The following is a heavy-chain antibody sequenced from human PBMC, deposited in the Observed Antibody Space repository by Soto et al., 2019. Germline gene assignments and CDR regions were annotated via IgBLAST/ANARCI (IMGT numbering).Heavy chain of an antibody. CDR3: AGQRVISRSDYGMDV. CDR2: IDPSDSYT. D-gene: IGHD2-21*01. CDR1: GYSFTSYW. J-gene: IGHJ6*02. V-gene: IGHV5-10-1*01. Sequence: PGESLKISCKGSGYSFTSYWISWVRQMPGKGLEWMGRIDPSDSYTNYSPSFQGHVTISADKSISTAYLQWSSLKASDTAMYYCAGQRVISRSDYGMDVWGQGTTVTVSS.